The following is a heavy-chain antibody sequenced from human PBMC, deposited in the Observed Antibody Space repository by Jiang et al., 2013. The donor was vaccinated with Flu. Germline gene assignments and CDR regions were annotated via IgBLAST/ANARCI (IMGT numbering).Heavy chain of an antibody. D-gene: IGHD3-22*01. Sequence: GPGLVKPSQTLSLTCTVSGGSISSGGYYWSWIRQHPGKGLEWIGYIYYSGSTYYNPSLKSRVTISVDTSKNQFSLKLSSVTAADTAVYYCARVRGLVVRRDGKSXDAFDTLGPRDNGHRLF. CDR1: GGSISSGGYY. J-gene: IGHJ3*02. V-gene: IGHV4-31*03. CDR3: ARVRGLVVRRDGKSXDAFDT. CDR2: IYYSGST.